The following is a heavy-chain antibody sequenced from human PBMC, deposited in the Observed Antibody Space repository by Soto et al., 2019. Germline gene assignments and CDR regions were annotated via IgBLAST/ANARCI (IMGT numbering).Heavy chain of an antibody. CDR1: GGTFRTYA. Sequence: QVQLLQSGAEVKKPGSSVRVSCEASGGTFRTYAISWVRQAPGQGLEWMGEIIPIFGTVNYAQKFQGRVTLTADEATTTVYMDLRSLRSEDTAVSSCAKGAVAGTPTSYYFYGIDVWGQGTTVTVSS. J-gene: IGHJ6*02. CDR2: IIPIFGTV. D-gene: IGHD6-19*01. V-gene: IGHV1-69*12. CDR3: AKGAVAGTPTSYYFYGIDV.